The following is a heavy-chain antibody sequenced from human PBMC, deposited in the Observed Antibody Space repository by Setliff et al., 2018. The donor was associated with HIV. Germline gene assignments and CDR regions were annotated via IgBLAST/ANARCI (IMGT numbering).Heavy chain of an antibody. Sequence: LRLSCEVSGFTFSTYAMAWVRQAPGKGLEWIGEISQNGDTNYNPSLTRRVILSVDSSKKQVSLKLSSVTAADSAVYYCARDRIWKGYYDYWGQGTLVTVSS. CDR3: ARDRIWKGYYDY. CDR2: ISQNGDT. V-gene: IGHV4-34*01. D-gene: IGHD3-3*01. CDR1: GFTFSTYA. J-gene: IGHJ4*02.